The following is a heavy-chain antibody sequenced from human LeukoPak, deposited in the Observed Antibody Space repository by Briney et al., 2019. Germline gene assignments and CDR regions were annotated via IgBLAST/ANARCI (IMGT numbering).Heavy chain of an antibody. CDR2: ISSSGSTI. CDR1: GFTFSDYY. D-gene: IGHD5-24*01. Sequence: PGGSLRLSCAASGFTFSDYYMSWIRQAPGKGLEWASYISSSGSTIYYADSVKGRFTISRDNAKNSLYLQMNSLRAEDTAVYYCARDNQAKTTTFDYLGQGTLVTVSS. CDR3: ARDNQAKTTTFDY. V-gene: IGHV3-11*01. J-gene: IGHJ4*02.